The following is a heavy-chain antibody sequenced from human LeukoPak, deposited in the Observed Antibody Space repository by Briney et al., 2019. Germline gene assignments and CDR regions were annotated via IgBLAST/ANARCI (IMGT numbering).Heavy chain of an antibody. V-gene: IGHV3-48*03. D-gene: IGHD2/OR15-2a*01. CDR2: ISSSGSTI. CDR1: GFTFSSYE. J-gene: IGHJ6*02. CDR3: AKGGSTNFYYGDV. Sequence: GGSLRLSCAASGFTFSSYEMKWVRQAPGKGLEWVSYISSSGSTIYYADSVKGRFTISRDNAKNSLYLQMNSLRAEDTAVYYCAKGGSTNFYYGDVWGQGTTVTVSS.